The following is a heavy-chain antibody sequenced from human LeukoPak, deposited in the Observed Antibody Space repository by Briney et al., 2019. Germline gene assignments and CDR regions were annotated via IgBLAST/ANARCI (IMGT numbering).Heavy chain of an antibody. Sequence: GGSLRLSCAASGFTFSSYGMHWVRQAPGKGLEWVAFIRYDGSNKYYADSVKGRFTISRDNSKNTLYLQMNSLRAEDTAVYYCASVSVMSTIAVAGRGDYWGQGTLVTVSS. CDR3: ASVSVMSTIAVAGRGDY. CDR2: IRYDGSNK. CDR1: GFTFSSYG. V-gene: IGHV3-30*02. D-gene: IGHD6-19*01. J-gene: IGHJ4*02.